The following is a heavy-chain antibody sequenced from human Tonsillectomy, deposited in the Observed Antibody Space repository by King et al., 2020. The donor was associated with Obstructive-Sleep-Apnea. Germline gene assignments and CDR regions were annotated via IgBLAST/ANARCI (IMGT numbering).Heavy chain of an antibody. Sequence: VQLVESGGDLLQPGGSLRLSCVASGFTFRTYDMHWVRQATGKGLEWVSAIGTGGDTYYAGSVKGRFTISRENAKNSLYLQMNSLRAGDTATYYCARETLDETVSRGWNFDLWGRGTLVTVSS. CDR2: IGTGGDT. CDR1: GFTFRTYD. J-gene: IGHJ2*01. V-gene: IGHV3-13*01. CDR3: ARETLDETVSRGWNFDL. D-gene: IGHD1-1*01.